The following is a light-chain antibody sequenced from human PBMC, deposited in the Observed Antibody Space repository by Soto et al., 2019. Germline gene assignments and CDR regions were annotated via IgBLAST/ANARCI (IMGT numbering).Light chain of an antibody. J-gene: IGKJ1*01. CDR3: QQDDNWPWA. Sequence: EIVMTQSPATLSVSPGERATLSCRASQSVSSNLAWYQQKPGQAPRLLIYGASTRATGITARFSGSGSGTEFTLTIGSLQSEDFAVYYCQQDDNWPWAFGQGTKVEIK. V-gene: IGKV3-15*01. CDR2: GAS. CDR1: QSVSSN.